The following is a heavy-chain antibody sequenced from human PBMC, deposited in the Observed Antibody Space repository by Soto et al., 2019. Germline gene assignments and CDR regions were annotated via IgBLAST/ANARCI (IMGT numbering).Heavy chain of an antibody. V-gene: IGHV3-72*01. CDR2: SRNKANSYTT. CDR3: ALGGGFQH. CDR1: GLTFSDHY. D-gene: IGHD3-16*01. Sequence: EVQLVESGGGLVQPGGSLRLSCAASGLTFSDHYSDWVRQAPGKGLEWVGRSRNKANSYTTEYAASVKGRFTLSRDDSTNSVYLQMNSLKTGDTAVYYCALGGGFQHWGQGTLVTVFS. J-gene: IGHJ1*01.